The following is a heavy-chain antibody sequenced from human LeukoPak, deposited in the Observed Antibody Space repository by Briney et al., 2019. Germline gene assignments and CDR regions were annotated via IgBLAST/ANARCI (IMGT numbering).Heavy chain of an antibody. CDR1: GFTFSNYG. CDR3: AKPVYEPIYYGMDV. D-gene: IGHD1-14*01. J-gene: IGHJ6*02. Sequence: GGSLRLSCAASGFTFSNYGMHWVRQAPGKGLQWVAVISYDASNKYYADSVKGRFTISRDNSKNTLYLQVNSLRVEDTAVYYCAKPVYEPIYYGMDVWGQGTTVTVSS. V-gene: IGHV3-30*18. CDR2: ISYDASNK.